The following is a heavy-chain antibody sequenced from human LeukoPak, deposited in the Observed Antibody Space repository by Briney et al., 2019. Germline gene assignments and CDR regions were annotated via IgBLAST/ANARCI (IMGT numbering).Heavy chain of an antibody. CDR1: GFNFRSSW. D-gene: IGHD3-16*01. J-gene: IGHJ4*02. V-gene: IGHV3-7*01. CDR2: IKHDGTEE. CDR3: ARESKLGD. Sequence: GGSLRLSCAASGFNFRSSWMSWVRQAPGKGLEWVANIKHDGTEEYYVDSVKGRFTISRDNAKNSLYLQINSLRAEDTAVYYCARESKLGDWGQGTLVTVSS.